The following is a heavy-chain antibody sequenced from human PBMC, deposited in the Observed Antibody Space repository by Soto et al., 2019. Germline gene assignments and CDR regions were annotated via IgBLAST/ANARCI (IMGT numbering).Heavy chain of an antibody. Sequence: ASVKVSCKASGYTFTSYDINWVRQATGQGLEWMGWMNPNSGNTGYAQKFQGRVTMTRSTSISTAYMELSSLRSEDTAVYYCARFITIFGVVIYNWFDPWGQGTLVTVSS. V-gene: IGHV1-8*01. D-gene: IGHD3-3*01. J-gene: IGHJ5*02. CDR3: ARFITIFGVVIYNWFDP. CDR1: GYTFTSYD. CDR2: MNPNSGNT.